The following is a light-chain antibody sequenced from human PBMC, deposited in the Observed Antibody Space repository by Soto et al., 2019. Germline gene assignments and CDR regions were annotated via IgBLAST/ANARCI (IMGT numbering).Light chain of an antibody. CDR2: DVN. J-gene: IGLJ3*02. CDR1: SSDVGGYNY. CDR3: SSYTNTNTPVV. Sequence: QSALTQPASVSGSPGQSITISCTGTSSDVGGYNYVSWYLHHPGKAPKLIIYDVNNRPSGVSGRFSGSKSGNTASLTISGLQGEDEADYYCSSYTNTNTPVVFGGGTKLTVL. V-gene: IGLV2-14*03.